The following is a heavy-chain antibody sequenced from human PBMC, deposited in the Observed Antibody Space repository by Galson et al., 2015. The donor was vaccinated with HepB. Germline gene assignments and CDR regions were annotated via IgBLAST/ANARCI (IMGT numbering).Heavy chain of an antibody. Sequence: SLRLSCAASGFTFSSYAMSWVRQAPGKGLEWVSAISGSGGSTYYADSVKGRFTISVDTSKNQFSLKLSSVTAADTAVYYCARVLERDYYDSSGHYYFDYWGQGTLVTVSS. D-gene: IGHD3-22*01. CDR3: ARVLERDYYDSSGHYYFDY. V-gene: IGHV3-23*01. CDR1: GFTFSSYA. CDR2: ISGSGGST. J-gene: IGHJ4*02.